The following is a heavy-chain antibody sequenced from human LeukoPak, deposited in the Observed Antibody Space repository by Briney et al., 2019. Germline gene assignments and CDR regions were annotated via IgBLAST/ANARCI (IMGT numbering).Heavy chain of an antibody. D-gene: IGHD4-17*01. CDR1: GFTFSLYT. V-gene: IGHV3-23*01. J-gene: IGHJ4*02. Sequence: PGGSLRLSCAASGFTFSLYTMSWVRQAPGKGREGVSGISGNGGRTYYADSVKGRFTIPRDNSKNTLNLQLNSLSAEDTALYYCAKDQEVGVTTYYFDYWGQGTLVTVSS. CDR3: AKDQEVGVTTYYFDY. CDR2: ISGNGGRT.